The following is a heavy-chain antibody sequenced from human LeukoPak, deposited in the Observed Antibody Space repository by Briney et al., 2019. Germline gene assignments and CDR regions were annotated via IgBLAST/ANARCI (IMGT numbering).Heavy chain of an antibody. V-gene: IGHV1-3*01. CDR3: ARADYGDYYFEEFDY. J-gene: IGHJ4*02. Sequence: KFQGRVTITRDTSASTAYMELSSPRSEDTAVYYCARADYGDYYFEEFDYWGQGTLVTVSS. D-gene: IGHD4-17*01.